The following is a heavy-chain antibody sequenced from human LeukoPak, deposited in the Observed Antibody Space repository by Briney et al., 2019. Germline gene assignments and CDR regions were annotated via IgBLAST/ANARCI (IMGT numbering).Heavy chain of an antibody. CDR2: IFNGGST. J-gene: IGHJ4*02. CDR3: AKPKQQLVHYFDY. D-gene: IGHD6-13*01. Sequence: GGSLRLSCAASGFAVSSNHMNWVRQAPGKGLEWVSVIFNGGSTYYADSVKGRFTISRDNSKNTLYLQMNSLRAEDTAVYYCAKPKQQLVHYFDYWGQGTLVTVSS. V-gene: IGHV3-53*05. CDR1: GFAVSSNH.